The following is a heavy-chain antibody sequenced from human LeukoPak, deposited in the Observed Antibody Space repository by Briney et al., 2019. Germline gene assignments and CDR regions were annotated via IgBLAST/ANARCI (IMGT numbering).Heavy chain of an antibody. CDR3: ARPRLLLGKNWFDP. CDR2: IYYSGST. Sequence: SETLSLTCTVSGGSISSYYWGWIRQPPGKGLEWIGSIYYSGSTNYNPSLKSRVTISVDTSKNQFSLKLSSVTAADTAVYYCARPRLLLGKNWFDPWGQGTLVTVSS. V-gene: IGHV4-39*01. D-gene: IGHD3-22*01. J-gene: IGHJ5*02. CDR1: GGSISSYY.